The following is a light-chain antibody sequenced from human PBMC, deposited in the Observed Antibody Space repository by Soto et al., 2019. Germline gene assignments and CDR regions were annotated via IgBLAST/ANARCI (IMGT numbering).Light chain of an antibody. CDR1: QSVSSNS. Sequence: EIVLTQSPGTLSLSPGERATLSCRASQSVSSNSLAWYQQKPGQAPRLLIYGASSRAAGIPDRFSGSGSGTDFTLTISRLEPEDFAVYYYQQYGSSPYTFGQGTKLEIK. V-gene: IGKV3-20*01. J-gene: IGKJ2*01. CDR3: QQYGSSPYT. CDR2: GAS.